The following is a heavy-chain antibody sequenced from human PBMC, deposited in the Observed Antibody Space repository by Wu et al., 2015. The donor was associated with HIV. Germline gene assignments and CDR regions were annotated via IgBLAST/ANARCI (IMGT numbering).Heavy chain of an antibody. V-gene: IGHV1-2*02. Sequence: QVQLVQSGAEVKKPGASVKVSCKASGYTFTGYYMHWLRQAPGQGLEWMGWTNPNSGGTNYAQKFQDRVTLTRGTSITTAYMEMSGLRSDDTAVYYCARDYYDVLTTYSHYFFDLWGQGTLVTVSS. CDR2: TNPNSGGT. D-gene: IGHD3-9*01. J-gene: IGHJ4*02. CDR3: ARDYYDVLTTYSHYFFDL. CDR1: GYTFTGYY.